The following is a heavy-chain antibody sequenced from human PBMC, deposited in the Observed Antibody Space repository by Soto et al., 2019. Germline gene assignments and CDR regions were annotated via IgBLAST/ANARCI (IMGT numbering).Heavy chain of an antibody. CDR3: ARDRGTLWAFDI. CDR1: GFTVSSNY. CDR2: IYSGDST. D-gene: IGHD3-10*01. V-gene: IGHV3-66*01. J-gene: IGHJ3*02. Sequence: GGSLRVSCAASGFTVSSNYMSWVRQAPGKGLEWVSIIYSGDSTYYADSVKGRFTISRDNSKNTLYLQMNSLRAEDTAVYYCARDRGTLWAFDIWGQGTMVTVSS.